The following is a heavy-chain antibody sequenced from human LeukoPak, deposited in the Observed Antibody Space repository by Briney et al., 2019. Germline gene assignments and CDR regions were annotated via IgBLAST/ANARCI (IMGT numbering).Heavy chain of an antibody. CDR1: GFTFSSYW. CDR2: IWYDGSIT. J-gene: IGHJ4*02. D-gene: IGHD2/OR15-2a*01. Sequence: PGGSLRLSCAASGFTFSSYWMHWVRQAPGKGLEWVAVIWYDGSITYYADSVMGRFTISKDNSRNMLYLQMNSLRAEDTAVYYCAKADEMNMDYWGQGTLVTVSS. V-gene: IGHV3-33*06. CDR3: AKADEMNMDY.